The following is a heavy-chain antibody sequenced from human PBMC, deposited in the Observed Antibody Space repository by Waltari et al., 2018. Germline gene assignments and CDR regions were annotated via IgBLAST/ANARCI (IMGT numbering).Heavy chain of an antibody. CDR2: ISGSDSV. Sequence: ELQLLEAGGGLVQPGGSLRLSCGAYGFTFSSHAISWVRPAPGKGLEWVSAISGSDSVFYAESGKGRFTVSRDNSKNTLFLEMNSLRAEDTAVYFCARDWRRSLEYLDWLLFALDYWGQGTLVTVSS. J-gene: IGHJ4*02. CDR1: GFTFSSHA. V-gene: IGHV3-23*01. D-gene: IGHD3-9*01. CDR3: ARDWRRSLEYLDWLLFALDY.